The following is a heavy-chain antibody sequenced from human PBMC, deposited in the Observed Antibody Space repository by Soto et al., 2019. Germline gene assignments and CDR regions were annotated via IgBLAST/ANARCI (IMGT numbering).Heavy chain of an antibody. D-gene: IGHD3-10*01. V-gene: IGHV1-46*01. CDR3: ARVGSGGSGSYYRDDYYYYGMDV. Sequence: ASVKVSCKASGYTFTSYYMHWVRQAPGQGLEWMGIINPSGGSTSYAQKFQGRVTMTRDTSTSTVYMELSSPRSEDTAVYYCARVGSGGSGSYYRDDYYYYGMDVWGQGTTVTVSS. CDR1: GYTFTSYY. CDR2: INPSGGST. J-gene: IGHJ6*02.